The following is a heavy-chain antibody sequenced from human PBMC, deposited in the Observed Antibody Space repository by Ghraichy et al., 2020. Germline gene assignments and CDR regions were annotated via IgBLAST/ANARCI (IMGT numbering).Heavy chain of an antibody. J-gene: IGHJ4*02. Sequence: SVKVSCKASGGTFSSYAISWVRQAPGQGLEWMGGIIPILGIANYAQKFQGRVTITADKSTSTAYMELSSLRSEDTAVYYCARGGAERVRGVIITRSLGYWGQGTLVTVSS. V-gene: IGHV1-69*10. CDR3: ARGGAERVRGVIITRSLGY. D-gene: IGHD3-10*01. CDR2: IIPILGIA. CDR1: GGTFSSYA.